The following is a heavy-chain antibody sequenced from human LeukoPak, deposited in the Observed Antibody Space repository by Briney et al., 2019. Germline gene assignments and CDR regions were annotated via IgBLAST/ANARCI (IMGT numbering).Heavy chain of an antibody. J-gene: IGHJ4*02. CDR1: GGSISSSSYY. CDR2: IYYSGST. V-gene: IGHV4-39*07. CDR3: ARDETRDIVVVPAATRFDY. D-gene: IGHD2-2*01. Sequence: SETLSLTCTVSGGSISSSSYYWGWIRQPPGKGLEWIGSIYYSGSTYYNPSLKSRVTISVDTSKNQFSLKLSSVTAADTAVYYRARDETRDIVVVPAATRFDYWGQGTLVTVSS.